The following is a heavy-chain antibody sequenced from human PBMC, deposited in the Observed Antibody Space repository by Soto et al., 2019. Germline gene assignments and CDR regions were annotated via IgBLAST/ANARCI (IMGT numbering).Heavy chain of an antibody. D-gene: IGHD1-1*01. V-gene: IGHV3-23*01. CDR2: ISGSGDNT. CDR1: GFTFSNYV. Sequence: EVHLLDSGGGLVQPGGTLRLSCAASGFTFSNYVMSWVRQAPGKGLEWVSPISGSGDNTYYADSVKGRFTISRDNSKNTRFLEMSRVRAEDTAVYYCGNPPLVLALGVHDGGQGTLGAVSP. J-gene: IGHJ4*02. CDR3: GNPPLVLALGVHD.